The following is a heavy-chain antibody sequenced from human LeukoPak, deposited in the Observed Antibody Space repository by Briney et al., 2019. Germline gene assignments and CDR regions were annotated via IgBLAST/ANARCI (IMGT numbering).Heavy chain of an antibody. CDR1: GGTFSSYA. J-gene: IGHJ3*02. CDR2: IIPIFGIA. D-gene: IGHD3-22*01. Sequence: GASVKVSCKASGGTFSSYAISWLRQAPGQGLEWMGRIIPIFGIANYAQKFQGRVTITADKSTSTAYMELSSLRSEDTAVYYCAKYYYDSSGSANDAFDIWGQGTMVTVSS. CDR3: AKYYYDSSGSANDAFDI. V-gene: IGHV1-69*04.